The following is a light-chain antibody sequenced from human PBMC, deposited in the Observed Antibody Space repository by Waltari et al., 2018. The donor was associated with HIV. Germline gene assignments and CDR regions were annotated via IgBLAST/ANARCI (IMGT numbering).Light chain of an antibody. J-gene: IGLJ3*02. CDR3: CSYAGNYPVL. Sequence: QSALTQPRPVSGSPGQSVTIPCTGTSSDVGGYNYVCWYQQNPGKAPKFIIYDVTKRPSGVPDRFSGSKSGNTASLTISGLQAEDEADYYCCSYAGNYPVLFGGGTKLTVL. V-gene: IGLV2-11*01. CDR1: SSDVGGYNY. CDR2: DVT.